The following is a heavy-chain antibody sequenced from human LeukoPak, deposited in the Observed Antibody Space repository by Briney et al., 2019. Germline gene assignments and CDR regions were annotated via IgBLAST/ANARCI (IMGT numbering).Heavy chain of an antibody. CDR2: NRDKSKSYTT. V-gene: IGHV3-72*01. CDR3: TRPSYYDSRGYSTNGFDI. CDR1: GFTVSDHY. Sequence: GGSLRLSCVASGFTVSDHYIDWVRQAPGKGLEWVGRNRDKSKSYTTDYAASVRGRFTISRDDSKNSLHLQMYSLKTEDTAVYFCTRPSYYDSRGYSTNGFDIWGQGTMVTVSS. J-gene: IGHJ3*02. D-gene: IGHD3-22*01.